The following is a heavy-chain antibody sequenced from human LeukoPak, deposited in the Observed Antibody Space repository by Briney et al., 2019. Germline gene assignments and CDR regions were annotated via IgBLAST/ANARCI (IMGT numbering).Heavy chain of an antibody. CDR1: GFTFSNDW. D-gene: IGHD2-15*01. Sequence: GGSLRLSCAVSGFTFSNDWMHWVRQAPGKGLLWVSRICGDGTTTNYADSVKGRFTISRDNAKNMLYLQMDSLRAEDTAVYYCAGTWSFDYWGQGTLVTVSS. V-gene: IGHV3-74*01. CDR2: ICGDGTTT. J-gene: IGHJ4*02. CDR3: AGTWSFDY.